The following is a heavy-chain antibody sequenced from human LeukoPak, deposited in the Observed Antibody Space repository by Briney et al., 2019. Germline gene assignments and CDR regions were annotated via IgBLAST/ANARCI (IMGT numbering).Heavy chain of an antibody. J-gene: IGHJ6*02. D-gene: IGHD3-10*01. V-gene: IGHV1-8*01. CDR2: MNPNSGNT. CDR1: GYTFTSYD. CDR3: ARGKAGPQYYYYGMDV. Sequence: ASVKVSCKASGYTFTSYDINWVRQAPGQGLEWMGWMNPNSGNTGYAQKFQGRVTMTRNTSISTAYMELSSLRSEDTAVYYCARGKAGPQYYYYGMDVWGQGTTVTVSS.